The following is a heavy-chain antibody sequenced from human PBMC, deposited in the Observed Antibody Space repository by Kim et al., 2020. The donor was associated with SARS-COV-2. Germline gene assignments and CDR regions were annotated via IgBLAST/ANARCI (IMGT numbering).Heavy chain of an antibody. V-gene: IGHV1-18*04. CDR2: ISAYNGNT. J-gene: IGHJ1*01. CDR3: ARDIVATIYYVGSATEYFQH. Sequence: ASVKVSCKASGYTFTSYGISWVRQAPGQGLEWMGWISAYNGNTNYAKKLQGRVTMTTDTSTSTAYMELRSLRSDDTAVYYCARDIVATIYYVGSATEYFQHWGQGTLVTVSS. D-gene: IGHD5-12*01. CDR1: GYTFTSYG.